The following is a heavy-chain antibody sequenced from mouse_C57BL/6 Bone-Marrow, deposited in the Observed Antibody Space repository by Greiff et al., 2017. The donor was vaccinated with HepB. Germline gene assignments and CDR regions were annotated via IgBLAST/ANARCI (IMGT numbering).Heavy chain of an antibody. D-gene: IGHD1-1*01. CDR1: GYAFTNYL. J-gene: IGHJ2*01. CDR2: INPGSGGT. Sequence: VQLQQSGAELVRPGTSVKVSCKASGYAFTNYLIEWVKQRPGQGLEWIGVINPGSGGTNYNEKFKGKAKPTADKSSSTAYMQLSSLTSEDSAVYFCARSDYYGSSYDYWGQGTTLTVSS. V-gene: IGHV1-54*01. CDR3: ARSDYYGSSYDY.